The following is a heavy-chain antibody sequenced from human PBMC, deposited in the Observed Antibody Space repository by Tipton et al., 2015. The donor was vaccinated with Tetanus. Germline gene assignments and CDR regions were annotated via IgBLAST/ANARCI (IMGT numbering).Heavy chain of an antibody. CDR3: TPSGIVGSGSRVDY. CDR1: GLFFKNAW. D-gene: IGHD1-26*01. CDR2: VKSKTDGGAT. Sequence: SLRLSCATSGLFFKNAWMNWVRQAPGKGLEWVGRVKSKTDGGATDYAARVKDRFSISRDDSKNTLFLQMNSLKTEDTAVYYCTPSGIVGSGSRVDYWGRGTLFSVSS. J-gene: IGHJ4*02. V-gene: IGHV3-15*07.